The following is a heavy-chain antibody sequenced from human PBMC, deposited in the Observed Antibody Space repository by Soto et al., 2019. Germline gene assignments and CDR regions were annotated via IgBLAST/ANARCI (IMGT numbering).Heavy chain of an antibody. CDR3: ARDLGNYPFDY. J-gene: IGHJ4*02. V-gene: IGHV3-7*01. CDR2: IKQDGSEK. CDR1: GFTFSSYW. Sequence: PGGSLILSCAASGFTFSSYWMSWVRQAPGKGLEWVANIKQDGSEKYYVDSVKGRFTISRDNAKNSLYLQMNSLRAEDTAVYYCARDLGNYPFDYWGQGTLVTVSS. D-gene: IGHD1-7*01.